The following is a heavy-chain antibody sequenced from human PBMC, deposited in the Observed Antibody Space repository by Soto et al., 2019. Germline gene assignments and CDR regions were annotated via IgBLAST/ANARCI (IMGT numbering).Heavy chain of an antibody. J-gene: IGHJ4*02. Sequence: SETLSLTCTVSGASISNAYWSWIRQAAGKRLEWIGWIHSSGSTNYTPSLKSGVTMSVDTSKNQIALKLRSVPAEDTAVYHCAREMYSSGYSPFDHCGQGTVVTVSS. D-gene: IGHD3-22*01. V-gene: IGHV4-4*07. CDR2: IHSSGST. CDR3: AREMYSSGYSPFDH. CDR1: GASISNAY.